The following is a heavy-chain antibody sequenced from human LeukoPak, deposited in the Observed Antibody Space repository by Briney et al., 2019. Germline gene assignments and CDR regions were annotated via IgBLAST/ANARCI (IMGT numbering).Heavy chain of an antibody. V-gene: IGHV1-18*01. J-gene: IGHJ3*02. D-gene: IGHD3-10*01. CDR3: ARAYYYAWGREGALDI. CDR1: GYTFTSYG. CDR2: ISAYNGNT. Sequence: ASVKVSCKASGYTFTSYGISWVRQAPGQGLEWMGWISAYNGNTNYAQKLQGRVTMTTDTSTSTAYMELRSLRSDDTAVYYCARAYYYAWGREGALDIWGQGTMVTVSS.